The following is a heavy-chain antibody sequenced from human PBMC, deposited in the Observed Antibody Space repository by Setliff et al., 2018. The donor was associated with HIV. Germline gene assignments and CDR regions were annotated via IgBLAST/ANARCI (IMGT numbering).Heavy chain of an antibody. CDR2: LYYNVRT. CDR1: GASISSGDYY. V-gene: IGHV4-30-4*08. Sequence: LSLTCTVSGASISSGDYYWSWIRQPPGKGLEWIGYLYYNVRTFYNPSLRSRVTISVDTSKNQFSLELSSVTAADTAVYYCVRAPDFWGQGTLVTVSS. J-gene: IGHJ4*02. CDR3: VRAPDF.